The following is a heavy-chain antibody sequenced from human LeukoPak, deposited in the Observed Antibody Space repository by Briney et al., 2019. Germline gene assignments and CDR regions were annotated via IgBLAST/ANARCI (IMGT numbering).Heavy chain of an antibody. D-gene: IGHD6-19*01. CDR2: INPESGGT. V-gene: IGHV1-2*02. CDR3: ARDARIAVAGTSPESSDY. J-gene: IGHJ4*02. CDR1: GYTFTDYY. Sequence: ASVKVSCKTSGYTFTDYYIHWARQAPGQGLEWMGWINPESGGTSYAQHFQGRVTMTRDTSISTAYMDLSRLKSDDTAVYYCARDARIAVAGTSPESSDYWGQGTLVTVSS.